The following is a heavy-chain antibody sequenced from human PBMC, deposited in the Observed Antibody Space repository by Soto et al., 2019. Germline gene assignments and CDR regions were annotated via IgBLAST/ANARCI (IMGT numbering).Heavy chain of an antibody. Sequence: PLETLSLARTVGGGSIINWYPSCIRQPPGKGLEWIGYIYYSGSPNYNPSLNRRVTISLDRSKNQFSLKLSSVTAADTAVYYCTSGLLLPPNYSGQGTLATVSS. D-gene: IGHD3-10*01. CDR1: GGSIINWY. CDR3: TSGLLLPPNY. V-gene: IGHV4-59*01. J-gene: IGHJ4*02. CDR2: IYYSGSP.